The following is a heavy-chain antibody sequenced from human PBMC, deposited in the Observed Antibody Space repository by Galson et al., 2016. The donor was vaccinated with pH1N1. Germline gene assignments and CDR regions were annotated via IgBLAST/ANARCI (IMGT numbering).Heavy chain of an antibody. Sequence: SETLSLTCAVSGYSISSGYHWGWIRQPPGKGLEWIGSISHSGSTYYNPSLKSRVTISVETSKNQFSLKLTSVTAADTAIYYCARTYSAPSVGSRALDVWGQGTMVTVSS. CDR2: ISHSGST. J-gene: IGHJ3*01. CDR3: ARTYSAPSVGSRALDV. D-gene: IGHD6-13*01. CDR1: GYSISSGYH. V-gene: IGHV4-38-2*01.